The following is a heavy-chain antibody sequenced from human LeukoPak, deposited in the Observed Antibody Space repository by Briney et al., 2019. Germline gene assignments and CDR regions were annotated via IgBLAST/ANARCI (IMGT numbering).Heavy chain of an antibody. CDR1: GFTFSSYG. V-gene: IGHV3-30*02. D-gene: IGHD4-17*01. CDR2: IRYDGSNK. Sequence: GGSLRLSCAASGFTFSSYGMHWVRQAPGKGLEWVAFIRYDGSNKYYADSVKGRFTISRDNSKNTLYLQMNSLRAEDTAVYYCAKDSGAVTTFGDYWGQGTLVTVSS. CDR3: AKDSGAVTTFGDY. J-gene: IGHJ4*02.